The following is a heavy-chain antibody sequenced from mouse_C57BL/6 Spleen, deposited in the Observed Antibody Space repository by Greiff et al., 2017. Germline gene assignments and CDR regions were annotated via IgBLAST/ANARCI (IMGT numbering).Heavy chain of an antibody. CDR2: INYAGSST. CDR1: GFTFSDYY. CDR3: AREGGRDYAMDC. Sequence: EVQLVESEGGLVQPGSSMKLSCTASGFTFSDYYMAWVRQVPDKGLEWVANINYAGSSTYYMDSLKSRFIITRDKATNILSLQMSSLKAEDTATYYCAREGGRDYAMDCWGQETSVSVSS. D-gene: IGHD1-1*01. V-gene: IGHV5-16*01. J-gene: IGHJ4*01.